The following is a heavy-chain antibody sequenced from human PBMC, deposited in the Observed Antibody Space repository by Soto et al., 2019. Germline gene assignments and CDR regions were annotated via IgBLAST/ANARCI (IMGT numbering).Heavy chain of an antibody. J-gene: IGHJ6*03. CDR2: ISAYNGNT. CDR3: ARDAPLFMVRGGEYYYYYMDV. V-gene: IGHV1-18*01. Sequence: QVQLVQSGAEVKKPGASVKVSCKASGYTFTSYGISWVRQAPGQGLEWMGWISAYNGNTNYAQKLQGRVTMTTDTSTSTAYMELRSLRSDDTAVYYCARDAPLFMVRGGEYYYYYMDVWGKGTTVTVSS. D-gene: IGHD3-10*01. CDR1: GYTFTSYG.